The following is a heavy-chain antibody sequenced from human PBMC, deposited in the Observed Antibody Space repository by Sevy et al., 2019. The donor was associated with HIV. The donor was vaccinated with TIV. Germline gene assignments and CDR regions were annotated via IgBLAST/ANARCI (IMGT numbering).Heavy chain of an antibody. D-gene: IGHD6-13*01. V-gene: IGHV4-61*01. CDR3: VRDRIAAAGGYFDN. CDR2: ISYIGST. J-gene: IGHJ4*02. CDR1: GGSLSSGSYY. Sequence: SETLSLTCTVSGGSLSSGSYYWSWIRQPPGKGLEWIGYISYIGSTNYNPSLKSRVTISVDTSTNQLSLRLTPVTAADTAVYYCVRDRIAAAGGYFDNWGQGTLVTVSS.